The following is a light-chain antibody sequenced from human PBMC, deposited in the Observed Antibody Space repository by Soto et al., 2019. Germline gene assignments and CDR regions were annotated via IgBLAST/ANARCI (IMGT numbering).Light chain of an antibody. V-gene: IGLV2-14*01. J-gene: IGLJ2*01. CDR1: SSDIGAYND. CDR3: SSYPSSILVV. Sequence: QSALTQPASVSGSPGKSITISCTGTSSDIGAYNDVSWYQHHPGHSPKLVIYAVSNRPSGVSDRCSGSKSGNTASLTISGLQAEVEADYYCSSYPSSILVVFGGWTKLTFL. CDR2: AVS.